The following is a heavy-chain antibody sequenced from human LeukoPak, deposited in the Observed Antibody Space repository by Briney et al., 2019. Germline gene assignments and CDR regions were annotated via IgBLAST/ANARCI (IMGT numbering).Heavy chain of an antibody. J-gene: IGHJ4*02. D-gene: IGHD4-17*01. CDR3: AKSTTVTQRGYFDY. CDR2: ISYDGSNK. Sequence: TGGSLRLSCAASGFTFSSYGMHWVRQAPAKGLEWVAIISYDGSNKYYADSVKGRFTISRDNSKNTLYLQMNSLRAEDTAVYYCAKSTTVTQRGYFDYWGQGTLATVSS. V-gene: IGHV3-30*18. CDR1: GFTFSSYG.